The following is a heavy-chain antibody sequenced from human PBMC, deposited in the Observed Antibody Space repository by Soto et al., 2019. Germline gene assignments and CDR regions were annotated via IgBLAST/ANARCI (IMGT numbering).Heavy chain of an antibody. J-gene: IGHJ6*02. CDR1: GGSISSGGYY. V-gene: IGHV4-31*03. CDR3: ARELRFGEDYYGMDV. D-gene: IGHD3-10*01. Sequence: QVQLQESGPGLVKPSQTLSLTCTVSGGSISSGGYYWSWIRQHPGKGLEWIGYIYYSGSTYYNPSPKSRLTXXVDTSKNQFSLKLSSVTAADTAVYYCARELRFGEDYYGMDVWGQGTTVTVSS. CDR2: IYYSGST.